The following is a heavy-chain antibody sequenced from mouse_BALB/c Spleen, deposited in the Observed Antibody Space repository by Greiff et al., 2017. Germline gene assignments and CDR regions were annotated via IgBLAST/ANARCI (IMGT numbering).Heavy chain of an antibody. CDR3: AREVYFDV. Sequence: EVMLVESGGGLVQPGGSLKLSCAASGFTFSSYTMSWVRQTPEKRLEWVAYISNGGGSTYYPDTVKGRFTISRDNAKNTLYLQMSSLKSEDTAMYYCAREVYFDVWGAGTTVTVSS. V-gene: IGHV5-12-2*01. J-gene: IGHJ1*01. CDR2: ISNGGGST. CDR1: GFTFSSYT.